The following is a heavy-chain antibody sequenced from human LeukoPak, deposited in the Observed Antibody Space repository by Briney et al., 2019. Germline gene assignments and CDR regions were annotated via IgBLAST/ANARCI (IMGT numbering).Heavy chain of an antibody. Sequence: PGGSLRLSCAASGFTFSSYWMSWVRQAPGKGLEWVANIKQDGSEKYYVDSVKGRFTISRDNAKNSLYLQMNSLRAEDTAVYYCARERMRAAMALEIDYWGQGTLVTVSS. V-gene: IGHV3-7*03. CDR3: ARERMRAAMALEIDY. CDR1: GFTFSSYW. D-gene: IGHD5-18*01. J-gene: IGHJ4*02. CDR2: IKQDGSEK.